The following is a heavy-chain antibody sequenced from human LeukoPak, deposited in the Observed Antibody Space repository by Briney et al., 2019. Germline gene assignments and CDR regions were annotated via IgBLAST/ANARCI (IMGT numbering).Heavy chain of an antibody. CDR1: GYTFTGYY. CDR2: INPSGGST. V-gene: IGHV1-46*01. D-gene: IGHD3-10*01. CDR3: ARNSRYYGSGSYYDYYYYYYMDV. Sequence: ASVKVSCKASGYTFTGYYMHWVRQAPGQGLEWMGIINPSGGSTSYAQKFQGRVTMTRDTSTSTVYMELSSLRSEDTAVYYCARNSRYYGSGSYYDYYYYYYMDVWGKGTTVTISS. J-gene: IGHJ6*03.